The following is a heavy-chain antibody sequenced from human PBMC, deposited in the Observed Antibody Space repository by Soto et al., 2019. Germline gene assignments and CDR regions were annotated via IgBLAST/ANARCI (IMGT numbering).Heavy chain of an antibody. Sequence: QVQLVQSGGEVTKPGASVKVSCKSSGYTFTSYGVSWVRQAPGQGLEWLGWISVYTGITKQAQKFQDRVTLTTEASTGTASLELRSLRSDDTAVYYCARDRCTTDRCYTHHFDVWGQGTTVTVSS. CDR1: GYTFTSYG. D-gene: IGHD2-8*01. J-gene: IGHJ6*02. CDR3: ARDRCTTDRCYTHHFDV. V-gene: IGHV1-18*04. CDR2: ISVYTGIT.